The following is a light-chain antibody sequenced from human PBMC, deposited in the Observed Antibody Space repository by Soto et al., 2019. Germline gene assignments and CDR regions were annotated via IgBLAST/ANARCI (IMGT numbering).Light chain of an antibody. V-gene: IGKV3-15*01. J-gene: IGKJ1*01. Sequence: EIVMTQSPATLSVSPGERATLSCRASRSISSNLAWYQHKPGQAPRLLIYGASTRATGISARFSGSGSGTEFTLTISSLQSEDFAVYYCQQYYRWRTFGQGTKVEF. CDR1: RSISSN. CDR3: QQYYRWRT. CDR2: GAS.